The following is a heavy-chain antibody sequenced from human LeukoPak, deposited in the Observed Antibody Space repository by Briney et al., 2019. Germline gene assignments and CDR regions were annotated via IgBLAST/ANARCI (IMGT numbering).Heavy chain of an antibody. D-gene: IGHD1-26*01. V-gene: IGHV3-30*02. CDR2: IRYDGSNK. CDR3: AKEDSGSYFWYYYYYMDV. CDR1: RFTFSSYG. Sequence: GGSLRLSCAASRFTFSSYGMHWVRQAPGKGLEWVAFIRYDGSNKYYADSVKGRFTISRDNSKNTLYLQMNSLRAEDTAVYYCAKEDSGSYFWYYYYYMDVWGKGTTVTISS. J-gene: IGHJ6*03.